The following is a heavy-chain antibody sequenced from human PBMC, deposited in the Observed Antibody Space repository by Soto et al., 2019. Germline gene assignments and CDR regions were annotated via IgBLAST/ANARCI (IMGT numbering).Heavy chain of an antibody. V-gene: IGHV4-30-4*01. CDR3: ARDCSSTSRYSSDYYYYGMDV. J-gene: IGHJ6*02. D-gene: IGHD2-2*01. CDR1: GGSISSGDYY. Sequence: KTSETLSLTCTVSGGSISSGDYYWSWIRQPPGKGLEWIGYIYYSGSTYYNPSLKSRVTMSVDTSKNQFSLKLSSVTAADTAVYYCARDCSSTSRYSSDYYYYGMDVWGQGTTVTVSS. CDR2: IYYSGST.